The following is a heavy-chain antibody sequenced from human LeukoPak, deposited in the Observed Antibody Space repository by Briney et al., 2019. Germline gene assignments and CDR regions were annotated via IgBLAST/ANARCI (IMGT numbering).Heavy chain of an antibody. J-gene: IGHJ4*02. V-gene: IGHV1-69*13. CDR1: GGTFSSYA. CDR3: ARGGALAVAGTLLFDY. CDR2: IIPIFGTA. D-gene: IGHD6-19*01. Sequence: SVKVSCKASGGTFSSYAISWVRQAPGQGLEWMGGIIPIFGTANYAQKFQGRVTITADESTSTAYMELSSLRSEDTAVYYCARGGALAVAGTLLFDYWGLGTLVTVSS.